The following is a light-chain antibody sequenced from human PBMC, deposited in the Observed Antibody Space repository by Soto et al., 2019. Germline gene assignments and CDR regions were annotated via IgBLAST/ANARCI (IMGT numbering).Light chain of an antibody. Sequence: QSALTQPPSASGSPGQSVTISCTGTSSDIGGYNYISWYQHHPGKAPKLMIYEVSQRPSGVPDRFSGSKSGNTASLTVSGLQAEEEADYYCSSYAGSNNRGVFGSGTKLTVL. V-gene: IGLV2-8*01. CDR3: SSYAGSNNRGV. CDR1: SSDIGGYNY. CDR2: EVS. J-gene: IGLJ1*01.